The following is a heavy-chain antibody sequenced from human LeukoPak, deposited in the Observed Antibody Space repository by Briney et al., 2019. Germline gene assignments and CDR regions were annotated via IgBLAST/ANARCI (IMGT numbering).Heavy chain of an antibody. CDR2: IYYSGST. Sequence: PSETLSLTCTVSGGSISSYYWSWIRQPPGKGLEWIGSIYYSGSTYYNPSLKSRVTISVDTSKNQFSLKLSSVTAADTAVYYCARHSIEYYDILTGYYPIDYWGQGTLVTVSS. D-gene: IGHD3-9*01. CDR1: GGSISSYY. V-gene: IGHV4-39*01. J-gene: IGHJ4*02. CDR3: ARHSIEYYDILTGYYPIDY.